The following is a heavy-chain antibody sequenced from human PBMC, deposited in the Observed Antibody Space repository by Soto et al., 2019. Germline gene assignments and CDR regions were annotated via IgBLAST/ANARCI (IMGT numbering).Heavy chain of an antibody. V-gene: IGHV1-18*04. J-gene: IGHJ4*02. CDR1: GYTFTSYG. CDR2: ISAYNGNT. Sequence: QVQLVQSGAEVKKPGASVKVSCKASGYTFTSYGISWVRQAPGQGLEWLGWISAYNGNTNYAQKLQGRVTMTTDTSTSTAYMELRSLRSDDTAVYYCARAPPSYYYGSGSSRAFDYWGQGTLVTVSS. D-gene: IGHD3-10*01. CDR3: ARAPPSYYYGSGSSRAFDY.